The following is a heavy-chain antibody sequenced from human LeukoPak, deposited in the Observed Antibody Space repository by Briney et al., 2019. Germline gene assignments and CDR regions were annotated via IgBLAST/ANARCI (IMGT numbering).Heavy chain of an antibody. CDR3: ARDGDGHFDY. CDR2: ISFSSSTI. CDR1: GLTFSGYS. D-gene: IGHD2-21*01. V-gene: IGHV3-48*02. J-gene: IGHJ4*02. Sequence: GGSLRLSCAASGLTFSGYSMNWVRQAPGKGLEWVSYISFSSSTIYYADSVKGRFTISRDNAKNSLFLQMDSLRDEDTAVYYCARDGDGHFDYWGQGTLVTVSS.